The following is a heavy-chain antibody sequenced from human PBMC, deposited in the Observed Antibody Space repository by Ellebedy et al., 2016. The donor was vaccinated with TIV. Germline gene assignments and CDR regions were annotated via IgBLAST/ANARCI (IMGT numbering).Heavy chain of an antibody. Sequence: GESLKISCAASGFPFSSYAMSWVRQAPGKGLEWVSGISGSGGSTYYADSVKGRFTISRDNSKNTLYLQMNSLRAEETAVYYCARGWHSPGGFDPWGQGTLVTVSS. J-gene: IGHJ5*02. D-gene: IGHD2-15*01. CDR2: ISGSGGST. CDR1: GFPFSSYA. V-gene: IGHV3-23*01. CDR3: ARGWHSPGGFDP.